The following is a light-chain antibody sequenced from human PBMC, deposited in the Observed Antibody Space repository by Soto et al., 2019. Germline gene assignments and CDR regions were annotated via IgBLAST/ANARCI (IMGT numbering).Light chain of an antibody. Sequence: EIVFTQSPAPLSLSPGERAPPSCRASPSVSSYLAWYQQKPGQAPRLLIYDASNRATGITARFSGSGSGTHFTLTISGLEPEDFAVYYCQQRSNWPPITFGQGTRLEIK. CDR2: DAS. J-gene: IGKJ5*01. CDR1: PSVSSY. CDR3: QQRSNWPPIT. V-gene: IGKV3-11*01.